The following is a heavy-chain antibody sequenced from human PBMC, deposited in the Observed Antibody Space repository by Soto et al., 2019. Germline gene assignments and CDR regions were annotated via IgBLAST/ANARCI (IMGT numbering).Heavy chain of an antibody. Sequence: QVQLVQSGAEVKKPRASIKVSCQASGYTFTNYGITWLRQAPGQGLEWMGWVSAYNRNTVYAQKFEYRVTMTIDTSTRTAYMELKNLTSDDPAIYFCAREMQYEPLLYWGQGTPITVSS. J-gene: IGHJ4*02. CDR1: GYTFTNYG. CDR2: VSAYNRNT. D-gene: IGHD2-8*01. CDR3: AREMQYEPLLY. V-gene: IGHV1-18*04.